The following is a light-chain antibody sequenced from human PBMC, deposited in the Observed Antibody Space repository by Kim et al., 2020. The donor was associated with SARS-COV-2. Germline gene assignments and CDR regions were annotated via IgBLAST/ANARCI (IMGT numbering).Light chain of an antibody. J-gene: IGLJ3*02. CDR3: QVWDSSSDHRV. CDR1: NIGSKS. CDR2: YDS. Sequence: APGKSARITCGGKNIGSKSVHGYQQKPGQAPVLVIYYDSDRPSGIPERFSGSNSGNTATLTISRVEAGDEADYYCQVWDSSSDHRVFGGGTKLTVL. V-gene: IGLV3-21*04.